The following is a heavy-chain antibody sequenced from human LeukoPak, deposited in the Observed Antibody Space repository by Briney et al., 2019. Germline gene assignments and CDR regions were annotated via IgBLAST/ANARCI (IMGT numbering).Heavy chain of an antibody. V-gene: IGHV3-23*01. CDR2: ISGSGGST. J-gene: IGHJ4*02. D-gene: IGHD3-3*01. CDR3: ARLLYDFWSGMAPYYFDY. Sequence: GGALRLSCVASGFSFSQYSMNWGRQAPGGGVGGVSAISGSGGSTYYADSVKGRFTISRDNSKNTLYLQMNSLRAEDTAVYYCARLLYDFWSGMAPYYFDYWGQGTLVTVSS. CDR1: GFSFSQYS.